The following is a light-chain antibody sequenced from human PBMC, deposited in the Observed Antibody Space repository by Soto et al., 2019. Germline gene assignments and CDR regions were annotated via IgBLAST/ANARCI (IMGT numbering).Light chain of an antibody. Sequence: QSALTQPASVSGSPGQSITISCTGTSSDVGGYNYVSRYQQHPGKAPKLMIYDVSNRPSGVSNRFSGSKSGNTASLTISGLQAEDEADYYCSSYTSSSTLGVFGTGTKLTVL. CDR1: SSDVGGYNY. CDR3: SSYTSSSTLGV. CDR2: DVS. J-gene: IGLJ1*01. V-gene: IGLV2-14*01.